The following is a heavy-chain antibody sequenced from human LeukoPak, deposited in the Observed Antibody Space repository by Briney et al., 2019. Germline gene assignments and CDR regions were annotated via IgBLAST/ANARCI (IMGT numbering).Heavy chain of an antibody. D-gene: IGHD3-10*01. V-gene: IGHV3-53*01. CDR1: GFTVSSNY. Sequence: GGSLRLSCAASGFTVSSNYMSWVRQAPGKGLEWVSVIYSGGSTYYADSVKGRFTISRDNSKNTLYLQMNSLRAEDTAVYYCARDVRAIVRGPPFFDYWGQGTLVTVSS. J-gene: IGHJ4*02. CDR2: IYSGGST. CDR3: ARDVRAIVRGPPFFDY.